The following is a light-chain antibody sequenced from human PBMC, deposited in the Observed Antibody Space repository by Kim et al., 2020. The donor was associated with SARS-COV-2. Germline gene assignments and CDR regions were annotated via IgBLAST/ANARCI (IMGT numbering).Light chain of an antibody. CDR3: ATWDDSLDGPV. Sequence: QRVTISCSGSYPNIGSNAVNWYQQVPGKNPRLLIFDDDVLSTGVSDRFSASKSGSSASLAISGLQSGDEADYYCATWDDSLDGPVFGPGTKVTVL. CDR2: DDD. J-gene: IGLJ1*01. CDR1: YPNIGSNA. V-gene: IGLV1-36*01.